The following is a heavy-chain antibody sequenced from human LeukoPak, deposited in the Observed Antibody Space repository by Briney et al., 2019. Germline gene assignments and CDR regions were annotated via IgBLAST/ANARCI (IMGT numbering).Heavy chain of an antibody. J-gene: IGHJ5*02. Sequence: GGSLRLSCAASGFTFSSYAMSWVRQSPGKGLEGVSAISGSGGSTYYADSVKGRFTISRDNSKNTLYLQMNSLGAEDTAVYYCAKLVPSDDFWSGYLGWFDPWGQGTLVTVSS. CDR2: ISGSGGST. CDR1: GFTFSSYA. CDR3: AKLVPSDDFWSGYLGWFDP. D-gene: IGHD3-3*01. V-gene: IGHV3-23*01.